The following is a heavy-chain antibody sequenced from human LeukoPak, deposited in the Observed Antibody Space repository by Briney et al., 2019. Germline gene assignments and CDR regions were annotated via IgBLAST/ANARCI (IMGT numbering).Heavy chain of an antibody. CDR1: GGSISSSNW. J-gene: IGHJ3*02. D-gene: IGHD1-26*01. Sequence: PSGTLSLTCAVSGGSISSSNWWSWVRQPPVKGLEWIGEIYHSGSTNYNPSLKSRVTISVDKSKNQFSLKLSSVTAADTAVYYCARAIRDPAEEWELLTAFDIWGQGTMVTVSS. CDR2: IYHSGST. V-gene: IGHV4-4*02. CDR3: ARAIRDPAEEWELLTAFDI.